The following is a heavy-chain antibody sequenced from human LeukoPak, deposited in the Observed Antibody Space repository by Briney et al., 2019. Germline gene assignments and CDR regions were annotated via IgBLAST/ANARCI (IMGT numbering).Heavy chain of an antibody. Sequence: GGSLRLSCAASGFTFSDYYMSWIRQTPGKGLEWVSYISSSGTTIYYADSVKGRFSISRDNAKNPLYLQMNSLRAEDTAVYYCARGGIVRRDPYGMDVWGQGTTVTVSS. CDR2: ISSSGTTI. V-gene: IGHV3-11*01. D-gene: IGHD5-24*01. J-gene: IGHJ6*02. CDR3: ARGGIVRRDPYGMDV. CDR1: GFTFSDYY.